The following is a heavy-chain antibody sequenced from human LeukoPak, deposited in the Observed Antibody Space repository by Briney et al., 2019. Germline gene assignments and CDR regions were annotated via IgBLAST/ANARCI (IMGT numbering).Heavy chain of an antibody. CDR3: ARKSGSPYYFDY. V-gene: IGHV4-59*02. CDR2: FSYSGST. D-gene: IGHD1-26*01. Sequence: PSETLSLTCTVSGGSVSVYYWSWIRQPPGKGLEWIGYFSYSGSTNYNPSLKSRVTMSVDTSKNQFSLKLRSVTAADTAVYYCARKSGSPYYFDYWGQGTLVTVSS. CDR1: GGSVSVYY. J-gene: IGHJ4*02.